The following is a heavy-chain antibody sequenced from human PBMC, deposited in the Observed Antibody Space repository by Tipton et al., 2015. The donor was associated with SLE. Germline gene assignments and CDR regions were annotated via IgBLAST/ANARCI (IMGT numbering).Heavy chain of an antibody. CDR1: GGSISSSY. CDR3: ASSQYCSDSSCYSFDY. CDR2: IYYSGST. J-gene: IGHJ4*02. V-gene: IGHV4-59*08. Sequence: LRLSCIVSGGSISSSYWTWIRQSPGKGLEWIGSIYYSGSTYYTPSLKSRVTISVDTSKNQFSLKLSSVTAADTAVYHCASSQYCSDSSCYSFDYWGQGTLVTVSS. D-gene: IGHD2-2*02.